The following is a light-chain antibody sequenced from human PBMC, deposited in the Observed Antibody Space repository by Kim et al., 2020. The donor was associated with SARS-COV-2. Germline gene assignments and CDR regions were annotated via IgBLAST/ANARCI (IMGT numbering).Light chain of an antibody. CDR3: SSYTSSSTLV. Sequence: QSALTQPASVSGSPGQSITISCTGTSSDVGGYNYVSWYQQHPGIAPKLMIYDVSKRPSGLSNRFSGSKSGNTASLTISGLQAEDEADYYCSSYTSSSTLVFGGGTQLTVL. CDR1: SSDVGGYNY. V-gene: IGLV2-14*01. J-gene: IGLJ3*02. CDR2: DVS.